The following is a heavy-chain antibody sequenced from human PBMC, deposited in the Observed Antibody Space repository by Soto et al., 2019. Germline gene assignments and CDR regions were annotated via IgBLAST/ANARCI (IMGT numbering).Heavy chain of an antibody. CDR1: GYTFTSYG. CDR2: ISAYNGNT. J-gene: IGHJ4*02. V-gene: IGHV1-18*01. D-gene: IGHD3-22*01. CDR3: ARGPTLGGITMIVVVPFDC. Sequence: QVQLVQSGAEVKKPGASVKVSCKASGYTFTSYGISWVRQAPGQGLEWMGWISAYNGNTNYAQKHQGRVTMTTDTSTSTAYMEVRSLRSDDTAGYYCARGPTLGGITMIVVVPFDCWGQGTLVTVCS.